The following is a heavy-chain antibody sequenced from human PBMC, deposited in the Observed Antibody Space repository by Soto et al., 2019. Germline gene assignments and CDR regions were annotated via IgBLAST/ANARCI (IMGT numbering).Heavy chain of an antibody. Sequence: SETLSLTCTVSGGSISSYYWSWIRQPPGKGLEWIGYIYYSGSTNYNPSNKSRVTISVDTSKNQFSLKLSSLTAADTAVYYCARHYDSSGYYFDYWGQGTRVTVS. V-gene: IGHV4-59*08. CDR2: IYYSGST. CDR3: ARHYDSSGYYFDY. D-gene: IGHD3-22*01. CDR1: GGSISSYY. J-gene: IGHJ4*02.